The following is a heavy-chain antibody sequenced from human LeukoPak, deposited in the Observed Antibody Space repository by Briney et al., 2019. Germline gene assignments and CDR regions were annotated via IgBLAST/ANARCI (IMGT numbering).Heavy chain of an antibody. V-gene: IGHV3-33*01. CDR2: IWYDGSNK. CDR3: ASRSIQLWTIDY. Sequence: GGSLRLSCAASGFTFSSYGMHWVRQAPGKGLEWVAVIWYDGSNKYYADSVKGRFTISRDNSKNTLYLQMNSLRAEDTAVYYCASRSIQLWTIDYWGQGTLVTVSS. D-gene: IGHD5-18*01. J-gene: IGHJ4*02. CDR1: GFTFSSYG.